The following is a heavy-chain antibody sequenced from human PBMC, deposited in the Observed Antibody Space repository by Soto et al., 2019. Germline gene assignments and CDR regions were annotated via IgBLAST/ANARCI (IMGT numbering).Heavy chain of an antibody. D-gene: IGHD3-22*01. V-gene: IGHV3-33*01. CDR1: GFTFSSYG. CDR2: IWYDGSNK. CDR3: ARDYYFRGVGDRGNAFDI. Sequence: QVQLVESGGGVVQPGRSLRLSCAASGFTFSSYGMHWVRQAPGKGLEWVAVIWYDGSNKYYADSVKGRVTISRDNSKNTLYLQMNSLRAEDTAVYYCARDYYFRGVGDRGNAFDIWGKGTTVTVPS. J-gene: IGHJ3*02.